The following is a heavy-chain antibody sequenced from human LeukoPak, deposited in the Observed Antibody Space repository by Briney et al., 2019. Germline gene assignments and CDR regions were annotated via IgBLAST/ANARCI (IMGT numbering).Heavy chain of an antibody. D-gene: IGHD2-2*01. CDR3: ASTGYCSSTSCYGIDY. V-gene: IGHV5-10-1*01. Sequence: GEPLRTCCTCYVSCITCYRNCWGRQIPGKGVESIESIDPSDSYTNYSPSFQGHVTISADKSISTAYLQWSSLKASDTAMYYCASTGYCSSTSCYGIDYWGQGTLVTVSS. CDR1: VSCITCYR. CDR2: IDPSDSYT. J-gene: IGHJ4*02.